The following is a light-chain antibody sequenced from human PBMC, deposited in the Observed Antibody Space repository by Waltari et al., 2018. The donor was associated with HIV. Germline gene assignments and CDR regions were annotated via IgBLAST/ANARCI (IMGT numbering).Light chain of an antibody. CDR3: QQYDYFSS. Sequence: RVIITCRASQTINKLAWYQQKPGKAPKLLIFMASNLESGVPPRFSGSGSGTEFSLTISSLQPDDFATYYCQQYDYFSSFGGGTKVQMK. V-gene: IGKV1-5*03. CDR2: MAS. J-gene: IGKJ4*01. CDR1: QTINK.